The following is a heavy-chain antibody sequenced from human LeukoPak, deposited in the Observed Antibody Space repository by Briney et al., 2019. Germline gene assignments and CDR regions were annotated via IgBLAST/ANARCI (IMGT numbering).Heavy chain of an antibody. CDR2: MNPNSGDT. CDR3: ARGSDTSGWYRELDY. Sequence: GASVKVSCKASGYIFTSYTINWVRQATGQGLEWMGWMNPNSGDTLYAQKFQGRVTMTRNTSIYTAYMELSSLNSEDTAVYYCARGSDTSGWYRELDYWGQGTLVTVSS. V-gene: IGHV1-8*01. J-gene: IGHJ4*02. CDR1: GYIFTSYT. D-gene: IGHD6-19*01.